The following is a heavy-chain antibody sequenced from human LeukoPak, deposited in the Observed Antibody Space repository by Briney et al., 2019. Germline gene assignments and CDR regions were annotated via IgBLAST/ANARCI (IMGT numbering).Heavy chain of an antibody. V-gene: IGHV1-45*02. D-gene: IGHD3-22*01. J-gene: IGHJ3*02. Sequence: SVKVSCKASGYTFTYRYLHWVRQAPGQALEWMGWITPFNGNTNYAQKFQDRVTITRDRSMSTAYMELSSLRSEDTAGYYCARDSSGYYDAFDIWGQGTMVTVSS. CDR1: GYTFTYRY. CDR2: ITPFNGNT. CDR3: ARDSSGYYDAFDI.